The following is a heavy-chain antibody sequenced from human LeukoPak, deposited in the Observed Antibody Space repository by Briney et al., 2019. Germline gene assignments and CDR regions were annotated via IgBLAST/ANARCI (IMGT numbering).Heavy chain of an antibody. CDR1: GGSISSYY. Sequence: TSETLSLTCTVSGGSISSYYWSWIRQPPGKGLEWIGYIYYSGSTNYNPSLKSRVTISVDASKNQFPLKLSSVTAADTAVYYCARVVAVAGTPDAFDIWGQGTMVTVSS. D-gene: IGHD6-19*01. CDR2: IYYSGST. J-gene: IGHJ3*02. CDR3: ARVVAVAGTPDAFDI. V-gene: IGHV4-59*01.